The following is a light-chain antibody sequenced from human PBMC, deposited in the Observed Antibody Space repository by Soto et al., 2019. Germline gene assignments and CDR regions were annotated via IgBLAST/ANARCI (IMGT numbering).Light chain of an antibody. Sequence: QSALTQPASMSGSPGQSITISCTGTSSDVGGYNYVSWYRQHPGKAPKLMIYDVNNRPSGVSNRFSGSKSGNTASLTISGLLAEDEADYYCSSHSSGSSLVVFGGGTKVTVL. J-gene: IGLJ2*01. CDR1: SSDVGGYNY. CDR2: DVN. CDR3: SSHSSGSSLVV. V-gene: IGLV2-14*03.